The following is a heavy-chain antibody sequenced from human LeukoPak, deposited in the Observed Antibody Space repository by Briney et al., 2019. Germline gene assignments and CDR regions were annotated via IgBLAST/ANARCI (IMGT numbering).Heavy chain of an antibody. V-gene: IGHV3-23*01. CDR1: GFTFSSYA. CDR3: AKGYYDYVWGSYYFDY. J-gene: IGHJ4*02. D-gene: IGHD3-16*01. Sequence: PGGSLRLSXAASGFTFSSYAMSWVRQAAGKGLEWVSAISGSGGSTYYADSVKGRFTISRDNSRDTLYLQMNSLRAEDTAVYYCAKGYYDYVWGSYYFDYWGQGTLVTVSS. CDR2: ISGSGGST.